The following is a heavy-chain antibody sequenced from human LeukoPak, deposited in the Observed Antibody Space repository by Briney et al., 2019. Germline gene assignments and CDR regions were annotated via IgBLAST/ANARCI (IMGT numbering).Heavy chain of an antibody. J-gene: IGHJ5*02. V-gene: IGHV4-59*08. Sequence: SETLSLTCTVSGGSISSYYWSWIRQPPGKGLEWIGYIYYSGSTNYNPSLKSRVTISVDTSKNQFSLKLSSVTAADTAVYYCARGPIVGATGWFDPWGQGTLVTVSS. D-gene: IGHD1-26*01. CDR3: ARGPIVGATGWFDP. CDR2: IYYSGST. CDR1: GGSISSYY.